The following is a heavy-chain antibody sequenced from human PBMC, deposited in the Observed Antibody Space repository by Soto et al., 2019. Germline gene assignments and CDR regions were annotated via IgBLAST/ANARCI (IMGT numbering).Heavy chain of an antibody. CDR2: IDWDDDK. CDR1: GFSLSTSGMC. Sequence: SGPTLVNPTQTLTLTCTFSGFSLSTSGMCVSWIRQPPGKALEWLALIDWDDDKYYSTSLKTRLTISKDTSKNQVVLTMTNMDPVDTATYYCARSITIFGVVIQPFDPWGQGTPVPSPQ. CDR3: ARSITIFGVVIQPFDP. V-gene: IGHV2-70*01. D-gene: IGHD3-3*01. J-gene: IGHJ5*02.